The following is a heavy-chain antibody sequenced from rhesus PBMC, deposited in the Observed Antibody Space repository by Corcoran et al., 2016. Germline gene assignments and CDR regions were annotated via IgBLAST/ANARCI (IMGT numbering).Heavy chain of an antibody. V-gene: IGHV4-160*01. CDR1: GGPISDRYD. J-gene: IGHJ4*01. CDR2: IYGSGGNT. Sequence: QVQLQESGPAVVKPSETLSLTCAVSGGPISDRYDWSWIRQPPGKGLEWMGRIYGSGGNTNYNPSLQSRVTISRDTSKNQFSLKLSSVTAADTAVYYCARDGLGYYYSGSYYRWGQGVLVTVSS. D-gene: IGHD3-16*01. CDR3: ARDGLGYYYSGSYYR.